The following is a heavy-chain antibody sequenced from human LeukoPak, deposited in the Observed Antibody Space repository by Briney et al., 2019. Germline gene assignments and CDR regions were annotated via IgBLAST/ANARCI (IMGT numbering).Heavy chain of an antibody. D-gene: IGHD5-24*01. CDR2: INHSGST. J-gene: IGHJ4*02. V-gene: IGHV4-34*01. Sequence: SETLSLTCAVYGGSFSGYYWSWIRQPPGKGLEWIGEINHSGSTNYNPFLKSRVTISVDTSKNQFSLKLSSVTAADTAVYYCARVRDGCYFDYWGQGTLVTVSS. CDR1: GGSFSGYY. CDR3: ARVRDGCYFDY.